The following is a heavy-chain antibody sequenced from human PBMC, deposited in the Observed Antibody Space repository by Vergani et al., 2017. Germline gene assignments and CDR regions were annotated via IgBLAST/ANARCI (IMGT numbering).Heavy chain of an antibody. J-gene: IGHJ6*02. CDR2: ITGRGDRT. CDR1: GFTFSTYA. D-gene: IGHD2-15*01. CDR3: ASPQVASSGGSCYYYYGMDV. V-gene: IGHV3-23*01. Sequence: EVQLLETGGGLVQPGGSLRLSCAASGFTFSTYAMNWVRQAPGKGLEWVSSITGRGDRTYYADSVKGRFTISRDNSKNTLYLQMNSPRAEDTAVYYCASPQVASSGGSCYYYYGMDVWGQGTTVTVSS.